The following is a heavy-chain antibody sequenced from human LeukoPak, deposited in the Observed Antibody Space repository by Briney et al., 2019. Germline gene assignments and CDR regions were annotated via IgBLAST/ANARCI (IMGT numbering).Heavy chain of an antibody. V-gene: IGHV1-2*02. Sequence: ASVNVSCKASGYTSIGCYMHWMRQAPGQGLEWLGWINPNSGATNYPQTFQGRVTITRDTSISTAYMELSSLTSDDTAMYYCARDLTSDAFDVWGQGTMITVSS. J-gene: IGHJ3*01. CDR1: GYTSIGCY. CDR2: INPNSGAT. CDR3: ARDLTSDAFDV.